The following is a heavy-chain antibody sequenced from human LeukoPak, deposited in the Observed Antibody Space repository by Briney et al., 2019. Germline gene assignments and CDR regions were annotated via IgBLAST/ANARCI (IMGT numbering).Heavy chain of an antibody. J-gene: IGHJ4*02. CDR3: ARNLIPEQLVLNF. D-gene: IGHD6-13*01. CDR1: GDSVSSSNYY. V-gene: IGHV4-39*01. Sequence: PSETLSLTCTVSGDSVSSSNYYWAWIRQPPGKGLEWIGNIYYSGSTYYNPSLKSRLTISVDTSKNQFSLKLTSVTAADTAVYYCARNLIPEQLVLNFWGQGTLVTVSS. CDR2: IYYSGST.